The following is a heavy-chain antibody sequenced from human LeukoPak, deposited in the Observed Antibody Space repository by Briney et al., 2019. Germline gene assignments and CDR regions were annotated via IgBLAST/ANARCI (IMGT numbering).Heavy chain of an antibody. D-gene: IGHD2-2*02. V-gene: IGHV4-34*01. CDR1: GGSFSGYS. CDR2: INHSGST. CDR3: ARVRPPGYCSSTSCYIDWFDP. Sequence: SETLSLTCTVYGGSFSGYSWSWIRQPPGKGLEWIGEINHSGSTNYNPSHKSRVTISVDTAKNQFSLKLSSVTAADTAVYYCARVRPPGYCSSTSCYIDWFDPWGQGTLVTVSS. J-gene: IGHJ5*02.